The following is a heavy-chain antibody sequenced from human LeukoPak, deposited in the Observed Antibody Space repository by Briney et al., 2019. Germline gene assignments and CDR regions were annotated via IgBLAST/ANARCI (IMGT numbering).Heavy chain of an antibody. CDR1: GYTFTSYG. V-gene: IGHV1-18*01. Sequence: ASVKLSCKASGYTFTSYGFSWVWQPHGQGLEWMGWISAYNGNTNYAQKLQGRVTMTTDTSTSTAYMELRSLRSDDTVVYYCARDHLAAAGYNWFFPWGQGTLVTVSS. CDR3: ARDHLAAAGYNWFFP. J-gene: IGHJ5*02. CDR2: ISAYNGNT. D-gene: IGHD6-13*01.